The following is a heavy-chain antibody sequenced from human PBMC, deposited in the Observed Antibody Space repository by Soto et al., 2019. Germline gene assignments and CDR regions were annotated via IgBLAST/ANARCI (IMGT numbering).Heavy chain of an antibody. CDR1: GFTFISYA. CDR3: ARSRPYSGIDY. CDR2: ISSGAGNT. D-gene: IGHD2-15*01. Sequence: VQLLESGGGLGQPGGSLRLSCATSGFTFISYAVNWVRQAPGKGLQWVSGISSGAGNTYYADSVEGRFTISRDTFKNTVVLELNNLRAEDTAIYYCARSRPYSGIDYWGQGTLVTVSS. J-gene: IGHJ4*02. V-gene: IGHV3-23*01.